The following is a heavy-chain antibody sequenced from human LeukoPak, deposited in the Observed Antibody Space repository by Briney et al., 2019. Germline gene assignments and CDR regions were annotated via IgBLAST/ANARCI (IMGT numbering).Heavy chain of an antibody. CDR1: GYTLTELS. V-gene: IGHV1-24*01. CDR2: FDPEDGET. J-gene: IGHJ6*02. CDR3: ARDSGRYISGQGPYYYHGMDV. Sequence: ASVKVSCKVSGYTLTELSMHWVRQAPGKGLEWMGGFDPEDGETIYAQKFQGRVTMTEDTSTDTAYMELSSLRPEDTAVYYCARDSGRYISGQGPYYYHGMDVWGQGTTVTVSS. D-gene: IGHD6-19*01.